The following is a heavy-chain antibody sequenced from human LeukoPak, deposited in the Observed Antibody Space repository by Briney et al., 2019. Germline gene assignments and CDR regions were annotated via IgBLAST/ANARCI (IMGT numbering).Heavy chain of an antibody. CDR2: IYSGGST. Sequence: PGGSLRLSCAASGFTFSSYWMSWVRQAPGKGLEWVSVIYSGGSTYYADSVKGRFTISRDNSKNTLYLQMNSLRAEDTAVYYCASMYFSQYLQHWGQGTLVTVSS. CDR1: GFTFSSYW. D-gene: IGHD2-8*01. V-gene: IGHV3-53*01. J-gene: IGHJ1*01. CDR3: ASMYFSQYLQH.